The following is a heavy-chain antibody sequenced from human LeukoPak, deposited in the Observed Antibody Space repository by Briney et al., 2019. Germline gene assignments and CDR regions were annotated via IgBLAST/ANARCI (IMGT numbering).Heavy chain of an antibody. Sequence: PGVPLRLSCTPSGLIYSSYREIWAPEAPGGGLECLTSKSSSSCYIYYAESVKGRFTISRDNAKKSLYLQMNSLRAEDTAVYYCGRGSSYSRSWYWGAFDIWGEGTMVTVSS. V-gene: IGHV3-21*01. CDR3: GRGSSYSRSWYWGAFDI. J-gene: IGHJ3*02. CDR1: GLIYSSYR. D-gene: IGHD6-13*01. CDR2: KSSSSCYI.